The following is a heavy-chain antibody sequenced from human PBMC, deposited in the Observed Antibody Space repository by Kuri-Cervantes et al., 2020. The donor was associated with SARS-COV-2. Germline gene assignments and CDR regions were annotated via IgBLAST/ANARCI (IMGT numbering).Heavy chain of an antibody. J-gene: IGHJ5*02. V-gene: IGHV4-39*01. CDR3: ARGELLLWFGELSYDNWFDP. Sequence: SETLSLTCSVSGASISSSSYYWGWIRQPPGKGLEWIGSIYYSGSTYYNPSLKSRVTISVDTSKNQFSLKLSSVTAADTAVYYCARGELLLWFGELSYDNWFDPWGQGTLVTVSS. D-gene: IGHD3-10*01. CDR2: IYYSGST. CDR1: GASISSSSYY.